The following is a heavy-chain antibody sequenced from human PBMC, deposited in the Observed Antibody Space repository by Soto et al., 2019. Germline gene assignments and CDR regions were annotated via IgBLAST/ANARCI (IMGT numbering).Heavy chain of an antibody. D-gene: IGHD3-16*01. CDR2: IHYSGTT. J-gene: IGHJ6*02. V-gene: IGHV4-59*01. Sequence: PSETLSLTCTVSGGSISSYYWSWIRQPPGKGLEWIGYIHYSGTTNHNPSLKSRVTISVDTSKSQFSLQLSSVTTADTAVYYCARVPVWSPYYYYSYGADVWGQGTTVTVSS. CDR3: ARVPVWSPYYYYSYGADV. CDR1: GGSISSYY.